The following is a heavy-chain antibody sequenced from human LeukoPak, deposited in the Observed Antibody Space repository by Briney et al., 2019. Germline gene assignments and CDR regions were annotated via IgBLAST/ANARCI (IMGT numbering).Heavy chain of an antibody. Sequence: GGSLRLSCAASGFISSSYWMSWVRLAPGKGLEWVANIKEDGTETYYVDSVKGRFTISRDNAKNSLYLQMNSLRVEDTAVYYCAKEGRSLQTYWGQGTLVTVSS. V-gene: IGHV3-7*03. J-gene: IGHJ4*02. CDR1: GFISSSYW. CDR2: IKEDGTET. D-gene: IGHD5-24*01. CDR3: AKEGRSLQTY.